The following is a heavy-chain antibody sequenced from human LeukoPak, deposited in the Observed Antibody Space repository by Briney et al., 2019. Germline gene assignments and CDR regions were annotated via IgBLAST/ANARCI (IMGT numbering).Heavy chain of an antibody. D-gene: IGHD2-2*01. V-gene: IGHV5-51*01. Sequence: GESLKISCEGPRHSFHSQWIGWVRQMPGKGLEWMGIIYPSDSDTVYSPSFQGQVTISADTSSNTTYLQWSGLKASDTAMYYCARHGLYSTSWYVFFQHWGQGTPVTVSS. CDR3: ARHGLYSTSWYVFFQH. CDR1: RHSFHSQW. J-gene: IGHJ1*01. CDR2: IYPSDSDT.